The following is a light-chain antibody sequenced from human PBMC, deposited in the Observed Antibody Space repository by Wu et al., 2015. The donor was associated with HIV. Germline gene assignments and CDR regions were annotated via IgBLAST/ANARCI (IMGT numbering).Light chain of an antibody. J-gene: IGKJ2*01. V-gene: IGKV3-15*01. CDR2: GAT. CDR1: QSINNN. Sequence: IVMTQSPAILSVSPGERATLSCRASQSINNNLAWYQQKPGQAPRLLIFGATFRATGTPARFSGSGSGTEFTLTISNLQSEDFATYYRQQCHTWPPNYTFGQGTKLEIK. CDR3: QQCHTWPPNYT.